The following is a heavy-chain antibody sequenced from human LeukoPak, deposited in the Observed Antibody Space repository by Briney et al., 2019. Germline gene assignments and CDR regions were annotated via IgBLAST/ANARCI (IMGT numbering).Heavy chain of an antibody. D-gene: IGHD4-11*01. CDR1: GFTFSSYW. J-gene: IGHJ4*02. CDR2: ISSDGSST. V-gene: IGHV3-74*01. Sequence: PGGSLRLSCAASGFTFSSYWMHWVRQAPGSGLVWVSRISSDGSSTTYADSVKGRFTISRDNAKNTLYLLMNSLRAEDTAVYYCTRAESGSNSHADYWGQGTLVTVS. CDR3: TRAESGSNSHADY.